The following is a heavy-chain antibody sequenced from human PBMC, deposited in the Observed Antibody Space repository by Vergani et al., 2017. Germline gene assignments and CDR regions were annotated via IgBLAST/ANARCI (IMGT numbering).Heavy chain of an antibody. CDR1: GASINNDFYY. CDR3: ARDNKQLRPRACDL. V-gene: IGHV4-61*02. Sequence: QVQLQESGPGLVKPSQTLSLTCTVSGASINNDFYYWHWIRQPAGNGLEWIGRIYVSGITDYNSSLQSRVSMSVDTSKNQFSLTLTSVTAADTAVYYCARDNKQLRPRACDLWGQGTMVTVSS. D-gene: IGHD4-23*01. CDR2: IYVSGIT. J-gene: IGHJ3*01.